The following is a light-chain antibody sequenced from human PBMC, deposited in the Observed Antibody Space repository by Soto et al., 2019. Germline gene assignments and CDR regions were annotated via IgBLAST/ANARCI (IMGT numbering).Light chain of an antibody. V-gene: IGKV3-20*01. CDR1: QSVNKAY. J-gene: IGKJ1*01. CDR2: GAS. CDR3: QHSGDFRWT. Sequence: DIVMTQTPLSSPVTLGQPASISCRASQSVNKAYLVWYQVKPGQAPRRLIYGASSRATGIPDRFSGRGFGTDFTLTISRLEPEDFAVYYCQHSGDFRWTFGLGTKVEVK.